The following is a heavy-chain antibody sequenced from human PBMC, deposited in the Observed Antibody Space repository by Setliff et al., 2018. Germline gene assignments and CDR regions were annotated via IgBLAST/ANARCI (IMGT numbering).Heavy chain of an antibody. Sequence: PGGSLRLSCVVSGITVSNNFWSWVRQAPGKGLEWVSVIYNDGDTYHADSVKGRFTMSRGNSKNTVFLQMNDLRVEDTAVYYCVTDPPNSGWSFDCWGQGTPVTVSS. CDR1: GITVSNNF. CDR2: IYNDGDT. J-gene: IGHJ5*01. D-gene: IGHD6-19*01. CDR3: VTDPPNSGWSFDC. V-gene: IGHV3-66*01.